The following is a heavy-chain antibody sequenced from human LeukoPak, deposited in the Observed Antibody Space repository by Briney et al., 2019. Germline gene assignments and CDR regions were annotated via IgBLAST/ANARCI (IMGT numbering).Heavy chain of an antibody. CDR1: GYSISSGYY. D-gene: IGHD3-22*01. J-gene: IGHJ5*02. Sequence: SETLSLTCTVSGYSISSGYYWGWIRQPPGKGLEWIGSIHHSGSIYYNPSLKGRVTISLDTSKNQFSLKLRPVTAADTAVYYCAILTDYDSSLGFDPWGQGTLVTVSS. V-gene: IGHV4-38-2*02. CDR2: IHHSGSI. CDR3: AILTDYDSSLGFDP.